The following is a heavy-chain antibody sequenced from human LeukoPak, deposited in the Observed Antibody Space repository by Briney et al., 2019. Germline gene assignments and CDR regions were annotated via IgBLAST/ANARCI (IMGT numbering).Heavy chain of an antibody. D-gene: IGHD5-12*01. CDR3: ARDPRRWLQSFGPAHTFDY. CDR2: IIPILGIA. CDR1: GGTFSSYG. V-gene: IGHV1-69*04. Sequence: SVKVSCKASGGTFSSYGISWVRRAPGQGLEWMGRIIPILGIAKYAQNFQGRVTISADKSTSTAYMELSSLRSEDTAVYYCARDPRRWLQSFGPAHTFDYWGQGTLVTVSS. J-gene: IGHJ4*02.